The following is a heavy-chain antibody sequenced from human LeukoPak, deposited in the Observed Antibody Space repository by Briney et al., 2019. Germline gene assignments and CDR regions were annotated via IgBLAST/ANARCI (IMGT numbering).Heavy chain of an antibody. D-gene: IGHD5-18*01. CDR3: ARDGKGYSYGGVPDY. V-gene: IGHV3-33*01. Sequence: GRSLRLSCAASGFTLRSYGMIWARQSPGKGLEWVAIMYSDGNTKYYAESVKGRFTISRDNAKNSLYLQMNSLRAEDTAVYYCARDGKGYSYGGVPDYWGQGTLVTVSS. CDR2: MYSDGNTK. J-gene: IGHJ4*02. CDR1: GFTLRSYG.